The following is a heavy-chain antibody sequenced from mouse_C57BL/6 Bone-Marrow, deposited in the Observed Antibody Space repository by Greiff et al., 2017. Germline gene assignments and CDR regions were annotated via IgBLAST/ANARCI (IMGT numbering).Heavy chain of an antibody. Sequence: DVKLVESGGGLVQPGESLKLSCESNEYEFPSHDMSWVRKTPEKRLELVAAINSDGGSTYYPDTMERRFIISRDNTKKTLYLQMSSLRSEDTALYYCARDVPSLYYDFSWFAYWGQGTLVTVSA. CDR2: INSDGGST. V-gene: IGHV5-2*01. J-gene: IGHJ3*01. CDR3: ARDVPSLYYDFSWFAY. CDR1: EYEFPSHD. D-gene: IGHD2-4*01.